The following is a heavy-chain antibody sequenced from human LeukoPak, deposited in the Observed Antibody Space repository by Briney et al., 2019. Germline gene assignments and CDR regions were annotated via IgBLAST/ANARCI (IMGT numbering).Heavy chain of an antibody. V-gene: IGHV1-2*02. CDR1: GYTFTGYH. J-gene: IGHJ4*02. D-gene: IGHD2-15*01. Sequence: ASVKVSCKASGYTFTGYHMHWVRQAPGQGLEWMGWINPNSGGTNYAQKFQGRVTMTRDTSISTAYMELSRLRSDDTAVYYCARLGLEIVVVVAATGGDYFDYWGQGTLVTVSS. CDR2: INPNSGGT. CDR3: ARLGLEIVVVVAATGGDYFDY.